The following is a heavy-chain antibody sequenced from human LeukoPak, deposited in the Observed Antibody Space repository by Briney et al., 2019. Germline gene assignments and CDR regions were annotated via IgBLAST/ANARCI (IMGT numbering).Heavy chain of an antibody. Sequence: WASVKVSCKASGYTFTSYYMHWVRQAPGQGLEWMGIINPSGGSTSYAQKFQGRVTMTRDTSTSTVYMELSSLRSEDTAVYYCARDSHVVVVSAGLRDAFDIWGQGTMVTVSS. D-gene: IGHD2-21*02. CDR2: INPSGGST. V-gene: IGHV1-46*01. CDR1: GYTFTSYY. CDR3: ARDSHVVVVSAGLRDAFDI. J-gene: IGHJ3*02.